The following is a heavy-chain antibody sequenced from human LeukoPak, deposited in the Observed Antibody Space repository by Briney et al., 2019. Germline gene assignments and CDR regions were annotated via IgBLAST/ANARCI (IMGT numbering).Heavy chain of an antibody. Sequence: SETLSLTCTVSGGSISSYYWSWIQQPPGEGLEWIGYIYDSGSTNYNPSLKSRVTISVDTSKNQFSLKLSSVTAADTAVYYCACLTTADAFDIWGQGTMVTVSS. CDR3: ACLTTADAFDI. CDR1: GGSISSYY. J-gene: IGHJ3*02. V-gene: IGHV4-59*01. D-gene: IGHD3-22*01. CDR2: IYDSGST.